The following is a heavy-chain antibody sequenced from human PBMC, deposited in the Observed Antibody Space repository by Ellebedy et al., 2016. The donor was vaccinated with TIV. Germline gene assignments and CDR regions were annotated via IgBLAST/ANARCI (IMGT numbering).Heavy chain of an antibody. Sequence: MPGGSLRLSCTVSGGSVSSGSYYWSWIRQPPGKGLEWIGYIYYSGSTNYNPSLKSRVTISVDTSKNQFSLKLSSVTAADTAVYYCAREPINDYGDPEAIAYWGQGTLVTVSS. D-gene: IGHD4-17*01. V-gene: IGHV4-61*01. J-gene: IGHJ4*02. CDR3: AREPINDYGDPEAIAY. CDR2: IYYSGST. CDR1: GGSVSSGSYY.